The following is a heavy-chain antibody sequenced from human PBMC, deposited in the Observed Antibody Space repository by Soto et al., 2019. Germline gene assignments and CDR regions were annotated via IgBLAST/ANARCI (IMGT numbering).Heavy chain of an antibody. CDR2: IYHSGST. CDR3: ARGITMVRGVITYMDV. CDR1: GGSISSGGYS. Sequence: SETLSLTCAVSGGSISSGGYSWSWIRQPPGKGLEWIGYIYHSGSTYYNPSLKSRVTISVDTSKNQFSLKLSSVTAADTAVYYCARGITMVRGVITYMDVWGQGTTVTV. J-gene: IGHJ6*02. D-gene: IGHD3-10*01. V-gene: IGHV4-30-2*01.